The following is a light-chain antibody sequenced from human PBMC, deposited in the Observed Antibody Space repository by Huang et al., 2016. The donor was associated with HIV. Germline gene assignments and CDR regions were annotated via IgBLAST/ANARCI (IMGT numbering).Light chain of an antibody. CDR3: QQYGSSFT. V-gene: IGKV3-20*01. CDR1: PRVSSSY. CDR2: GAS. Sequence: EIVLTQSPDTLSLSPGERATLSCRASPRVSSSYLAGYQQKPGQAPRPLIYGASSRATGIPDRFSGSGSGTDFTLSISRLEPEDFAVYYCQQYGSSFTFGPGTKVDIK. J-gene: IGKJ3*01.